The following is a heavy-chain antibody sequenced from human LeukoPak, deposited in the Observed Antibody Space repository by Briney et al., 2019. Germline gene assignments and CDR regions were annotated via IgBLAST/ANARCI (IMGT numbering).Heavy chain of an antibody. CDR1: GYTLTGYY. V-gene: IGHV1-2*02. CDR3: ARDRVGSGWPRPYYFEV. CDR2: INPNTGAT. Sequence: ASVTVSCKASGYTLTGYYLHWVRQAPGQGLEWMGWINPNTGATHYAQQFQGRITMTRDTSISTAYMVLSRLRSDDTAVYYCARDRVGSGWPRPYYFEVWGQGAGVSVS. D-gene: IGHD6-19*01. J-gene: IGHJ4*02.